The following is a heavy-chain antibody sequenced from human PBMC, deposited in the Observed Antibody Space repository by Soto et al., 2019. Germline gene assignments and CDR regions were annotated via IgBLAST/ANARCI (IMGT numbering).Heavy chain of an antibody. CDR2: IYHSGST. Sequence: SETLSLTCAVSGGSISSGGYSWSWIRQPPGKGLEWIGYIYHSGSTYYNPSLKSRVTISVDRSKNQFSLKLSSVTAADTAVYYCARSFWSGSLPDYGMDVWGQGTTVTVSS. D-gene: IGHD3-3*01. V-gene: IGHV4-30-2*01. CDR1: GGSISSGGYS. J-gene: IGHJ6*02. CDR3: ARSFWSGSLPDYGMDV.